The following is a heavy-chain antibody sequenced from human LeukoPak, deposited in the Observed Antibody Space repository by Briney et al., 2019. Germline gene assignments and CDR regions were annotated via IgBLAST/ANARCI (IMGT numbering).Heavy chain of an antibody. V-gene: IGHV3-30*02. CDR2: IRYDGSDK. CDR1: GSDFSSHN. Sequence: GGSLRLSCAVSGSDFSSHNFHWVRQAPGKGLEWVAYIRYDGSDKYYADSVKGRFTISRDNSKNTLYLQMNSLRDEDTAVYYCAKGRDYSNSPGDYWGQGTLVTVSS. D-gene: IGHD4-11*01. J-gene: IGHJ4*02. CDR3: AKGRDYSNSPGDY.